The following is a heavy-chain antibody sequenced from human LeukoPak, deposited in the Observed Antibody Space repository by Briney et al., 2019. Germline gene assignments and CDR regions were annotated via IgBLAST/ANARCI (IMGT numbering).Heavy chain of an antibody. Sequence: SETLSLTCTVSGGSISSSSYYWGWIRQPPGKGLEWIGSIYYSGSTYYNPSLKSRVTISVDTSKNQFSLKLSSVTAADTAVYYCARLGAYGDYTGDYWGQGTLVTVSS. J-gene: IGHJ4*02. V-gene: IGHV4-39*01. CDR1: GGSISSSSYY. CDR2: IYYSGST. D-gene: IGHD4-17*01. CDR3: ARLGAYGDYTGDY.